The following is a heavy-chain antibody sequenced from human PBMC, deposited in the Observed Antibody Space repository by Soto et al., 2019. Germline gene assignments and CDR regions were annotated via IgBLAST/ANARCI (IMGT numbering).Heavy chain of an antibody. CDR2: ISAYNGNT. V-gene: IGHV1-18*01. J-gene: IGHJ6*02. D-gene: IGHD5-18*01. Sequence: QVQLVQSGAEVKKPGASVKVSCKASGYTFTSYGISWVRQAPGQGLEWMGWISAYNGNTNYAQKLQGRVTMTTDTSTSTADMELRSLRSDDTAVYYCARDGVDTATGYYYGMDVWGQGNTVTVSS. CDR3: ARDGVDTATGYYYGMDV. CDR1: GYTFTSYG.